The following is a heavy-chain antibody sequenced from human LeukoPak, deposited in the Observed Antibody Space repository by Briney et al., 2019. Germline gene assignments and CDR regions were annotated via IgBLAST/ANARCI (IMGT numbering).Heavy chain of an antibody. V-gene: IGHV1-18*01. CDR1: GGTFSSYA. Sequence: ASVKVSCRASGGTFSSYAISWVRQAPGQGLEWMGWISAYNGNTNYAQKLQGRVTMTTDTSTSTAYMELRSLRSDDTAVYYCARAPAVAELHWFDPWGQGTLVTVSS. J-gene: IGHJ5*02. D-gene: IGHD6-19*01. CDR3: ARAPAVAELHWFDP. CDR2: ISAYNGNT.